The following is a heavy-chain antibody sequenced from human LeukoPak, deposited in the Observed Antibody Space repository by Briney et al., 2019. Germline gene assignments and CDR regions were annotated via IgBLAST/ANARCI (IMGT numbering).Heavy chain of an antibody. V-gene: IGHV3-49*03. CDR3: TRDSEYSRFHGYYYYYMDV. CDR2: ISSKAYGGTT. J-gene: IGHJ6*03. D-gene: IGHD6-6*01. Sequence: GGSLRLSCTASGFTFGDYAMSWFRQAAGKGLEWVGFISSKAYGGTTEYAASVKGRLTISRDDSKSIAYLQMNSLKTEDTAVYYCTRDSEYSRFHGYYYYYMDVWGKGTTVTVSS. CDR1: GFTFGDYA.